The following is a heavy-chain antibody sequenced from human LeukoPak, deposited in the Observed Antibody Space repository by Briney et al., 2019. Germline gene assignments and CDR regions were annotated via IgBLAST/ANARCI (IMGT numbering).Heavy chain of an antibody. CDR2: IWYDGSNK. D-gene: IGHD3-16*01. CDR3: AKDLSKLIRLGELHLSPFDY. J-gene: IGHJ4*02. V-gene: IGHV3-33*06. CDR1: GFTFSSYG. Sequence: GRSLRLSCAASGFTFSSYGMHWVRQAPGKGLEWVAVIWYDGSNKYYADSVKGRFTISRDNSKNTLYLQMNSLRAEDTAVYYCAKDLSKLIRLGELHLSPFDYWGQGTLVTVSS.